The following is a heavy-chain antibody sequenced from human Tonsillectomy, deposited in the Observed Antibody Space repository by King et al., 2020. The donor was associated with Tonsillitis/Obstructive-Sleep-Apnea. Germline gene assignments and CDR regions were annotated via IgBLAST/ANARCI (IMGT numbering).Heavy chain of an antibody. D-gene: IGHD2-2*02. CDR2: INSDGSST. CDR1: GFTFSSYW. CDR3: ARDSAAVVVPAAIRDYYYMDV. Sequence: VQLVESGGGLVQPGGSLRLSCAASGFTFSSYWMHWVRQAPGKGLVWVSRINSDGSSTNYADSVKGRFTISRANAKNTLYLQMNSLRAEDTVVYYCARDSAAVVVPAAIRDYYYMDVWGKGTTVTVSS. V-gene: IGHV3-74*01. J-gene: IGHJ6*03.